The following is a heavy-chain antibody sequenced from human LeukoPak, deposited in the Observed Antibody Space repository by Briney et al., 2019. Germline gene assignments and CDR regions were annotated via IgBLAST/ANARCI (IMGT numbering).Heavy chain of an antibody. CDR1: GGTFSSYA. D-gene: IGHD3-10*01. Sequence: SVKVSCKASGGTFSSYAISWVRQAPGQGLEWMGGIIPIFGTANCAQKFQGRVTITADESTSTAHMELSSLRSEDTAVYYCARGSGDDIGPYGMDVWGQGTTVTVSS. CDR3: ARGSGDDIGPYGMDV. J-gene: IGHJ6*02. V-gene: IGHV1-69*13. CDR2: IIPIFGTA.